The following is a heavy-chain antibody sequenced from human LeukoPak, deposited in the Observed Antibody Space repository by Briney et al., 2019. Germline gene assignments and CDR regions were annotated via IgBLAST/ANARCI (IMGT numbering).Heavy chain of an antibody. Sequence: GGSLRLSCAASGFTFSTFAMIWVRQPPGKGLEWVSAITATSSSTHDADSVQGRFTISRDNSKNTLYLQMNSLRPEDTAIYYCAKLFESGTYNNFFHYWGQGTLVTVSS. V-gene: IGHV3-23*01. CDR1: GFTFSTFA. J-gene: IGHJ4*02. CDR2: ITATSSST. CDR3: AKLFESGTYNNFFHY. D-gene: IGHD3-10*01.